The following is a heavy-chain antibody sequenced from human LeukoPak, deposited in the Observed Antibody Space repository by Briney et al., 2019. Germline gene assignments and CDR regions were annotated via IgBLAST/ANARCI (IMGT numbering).Heavy chain of an antibody. Sequence: PGGSLRLSCAASGFTFSSYSMSWARQAPGKGLEWLSYIGGSNSPIYYSDSVKGRFTISRDNAKNSLFLHMDSLRDEDTAVYYCAREDPYSSGWSFDYWGQGTLVTVSS. CDR2: IGGSNSPI. CDR3: AREDPYSSGWSFDY. D-gene: IGHD6-19*01. J-gene: IGHJ4*02. CDR1: GFTFSSYS. V-gene: IGHV3-48*02.